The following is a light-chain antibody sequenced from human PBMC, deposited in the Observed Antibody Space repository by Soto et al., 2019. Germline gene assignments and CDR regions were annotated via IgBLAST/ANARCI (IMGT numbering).Light chain of an antibody. J-gene: IGKJ2*01. CDR2: GAS. CDR3: QQYNEWPPVYT. CDR1: QSVSSK. Sequence: EIVMTQSPATLSVSPGEGATLSCRASQSVSSKLAWYQQKPGQAPRLLIYGASSRATDIPARFSGSGSGTEFSLTISSLQSEDFAVYYCQQYNEWPPVYTFGPGTKLEIK. V-gene: IGKV3-15*01.